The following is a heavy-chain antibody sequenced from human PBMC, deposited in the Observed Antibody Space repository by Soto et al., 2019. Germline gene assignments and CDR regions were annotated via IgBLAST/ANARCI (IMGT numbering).Heavy chain of an antibody. CDR2: IWYDGSNK. J-gene: IGHJ6*02. CDR3: ARESEITMVRGVNEPNYYYYGMDV. Sequence: GGSLRLSCAASGFTFSSYGMHWVRQAPGKGLEWVAVIWYDGSNKYYADSVKGRFTISRDNSKNTLYLQVNSLRAEDTAVYYCARESEITMVRGVNEPNYYYYGMDVWGQGTTVTVSS. CDR1: GFTFSSYG. D-gene: IGHD3-10*01. V-gene: IGHV3-33*01.